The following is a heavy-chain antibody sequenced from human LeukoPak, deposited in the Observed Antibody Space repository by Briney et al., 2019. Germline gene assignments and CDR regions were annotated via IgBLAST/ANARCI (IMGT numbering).Heavy chain of an antibody. CDR2: ISSSGSTI. Sequence: GGSLRLSCAASGFTFSSYEMNWVRQAPGKGLEWVSYISSSGSTIYYADSVKGRFTISRDNAKNSLYLQMNSLRAEDTAVYYCARVDYYDSSGFGWGQGTLVTVSS. CDR3: ARVDYYDSSGFG. D-gene: IGHD3-22*01. V-gene: IGHV3-48*03. J-gene: IGHJ4*02. CDR1: GFTFSSYE.